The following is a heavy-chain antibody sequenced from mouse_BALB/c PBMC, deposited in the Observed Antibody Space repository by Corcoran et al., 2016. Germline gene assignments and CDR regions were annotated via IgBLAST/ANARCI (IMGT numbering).Heavy chain of an antibody. CDR2: INPYYGST. Sequence: EIQLQQTGPELVKPGASVKISCKASGYSFTDYIMLWVKQSHGKSLEWIGNINPYYGSTSYNLKFKGKATLTVDKSSSTAYMQLNSLTSEDSAVYYCARRAYYYGSNYAMDYWGQGTSVTVSS. J-gene: IGHJ4*01. V-gene: IGHV1-39*01. D-gene: IGHD1-1*01. CDR1: GYSFTDYI. CDR3: ARRAYYYGSNYAMDY.